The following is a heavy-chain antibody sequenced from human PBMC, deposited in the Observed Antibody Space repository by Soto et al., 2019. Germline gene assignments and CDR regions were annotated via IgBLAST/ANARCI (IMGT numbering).Heavy chain of an antibody. V-gene: IGHV3-21*01. CDR3: ARVVPAAMGDWFDP. CDR2: ISSGSSYI. Sequence: PVGSLRLSCAASGFTFSKYTMNWIRQAPGKGLEWVSSISSGSSYIYYRDSVKGRFTISRDNAKKSLYLQMSSLRAEDTAVYYCARVVPAAMGDWFDPWGQGALVTVSS. J-gene: IGHJ5*02. D-gene: IGHD2-2*01. CDR1: GFTFSKYT.